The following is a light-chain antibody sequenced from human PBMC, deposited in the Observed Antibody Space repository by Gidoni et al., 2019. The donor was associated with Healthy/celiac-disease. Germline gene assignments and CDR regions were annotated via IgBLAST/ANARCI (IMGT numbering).Light chain of an antibody. J-gene: IGLJ2*01. Sequence: QSVLTQPPSASGTPGQRVTISCSGSSSNIGSNTVNWYQQLPGTAPKLLIYSNNQRPSVVPDRFSGSKSGTSASLAISGLQSEDEADYYCAAWDDSLNAVVFGGGTKLTVL. CDR1: SSNIGSNT. CDR2: SNN. V-gene: IGLV1-44*01. CDR3: AAWDDSLNAVV.